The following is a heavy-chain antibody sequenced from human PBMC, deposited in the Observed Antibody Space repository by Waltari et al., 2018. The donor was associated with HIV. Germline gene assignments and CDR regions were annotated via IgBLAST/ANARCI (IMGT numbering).Heavy chain of an antibody. CDR2: IYYSGRN. CDR1: GGSISRSSYF. J-gene: IGHJ4*02. Sequence: QLQLQESGPGLVKPSETLSLTCTVSGGSISRSSYFWGWIRQPPGKGLEWIGSIYYSGRNYYNPALKSRVTISVDTPKNQFSLILSSVTAADTAVYYCARRHVDTALVRWGLDDWGQGTLVTVSS. V-gene: IGHV4-39*01. CDR3: ARRHVDTALVRWGLDD. D-gene: IGHD5-18*01.